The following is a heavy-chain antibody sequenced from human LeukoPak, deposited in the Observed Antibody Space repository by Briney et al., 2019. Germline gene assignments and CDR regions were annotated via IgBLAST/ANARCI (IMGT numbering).Heavy chain of an antibody. CDR3: SRLPDP. J-gene: IGHJ5*02. CDR2: IYHSGST. V-gene: IGHV4-4*02. Sequence: PSETLSLTCAVSGVSISSSNWWHWVRQPPGRGLEWIGEIYHSGSTNYNPSLKSRVTISVDKSKNQFSLKLSSVTAADTAMYYCSRLPDPWGQGTLVTVSS. CDR1: GVSISSSNW.